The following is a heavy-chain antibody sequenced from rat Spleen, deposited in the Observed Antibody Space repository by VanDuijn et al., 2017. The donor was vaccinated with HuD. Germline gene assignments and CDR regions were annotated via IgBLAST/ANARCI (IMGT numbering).Heavy chain of an antibody. V-gene: IGHV5-27*01. CDR1: GFTFNNYD. J-gene: IGHJ2*01. D-gene: IGHD1-10*01. CDR2: ISAGGDST. Sequence: EVHLVESGGGLVKPGRSLKLSCEVSGFTFNNYDMAWIRQAPTKGLEWVAYISAGGDSTYYRDSVRGRFTISSDTTRSTLYLQMDSLRSEDTATYYCTTRFITTDYFDYWGQGVMVTVSS. CDR3: TTRFITTDYFDY.